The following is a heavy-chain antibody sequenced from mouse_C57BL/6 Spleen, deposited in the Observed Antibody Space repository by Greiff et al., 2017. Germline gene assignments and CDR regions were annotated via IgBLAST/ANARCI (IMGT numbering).Heavy chain of an antibody. V-gene: IGHV1-69*01. CDR3: ARSSHYYGSSYNFDY. J-gene: IGHJ2*01. CDR2: IDPSDSYT. Sequence: QVQLQQPGAELVMPGASVKLSCKASGYTFTSSWMHWVKQRPGQGLEWIGEIDPSDSYTNYNQKFKGKSTLTVDKSSSTAYMQLSSLTSEDSAVYYCARSSHYYGSSYNFDYWGQGTTLTVSS. CDR1: GYTFTSSW. D-gene: IGHD1-1*01.